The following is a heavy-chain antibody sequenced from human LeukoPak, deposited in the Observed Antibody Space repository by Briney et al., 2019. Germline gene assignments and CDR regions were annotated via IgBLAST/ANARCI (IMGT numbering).Heavy chain of an antibody. CDR3: VRVGATVAFDY. D-gene: IGHD1-26*01. Sequence: SETLSLTCTVSGGSISSGSYYWSWIRQPAGKGLEWIGRIYTSGSTNYNPSLKSRVTISVDTSKSQFSLKLSSVTAADTAVYYCVRVGATVAFDYWGQGTLVTVSS. J-gene: IGHJ4*02. CDR2: IYTSGST. V-gene: IGHV4-61*02. CDR1: GGSISSGSYY.